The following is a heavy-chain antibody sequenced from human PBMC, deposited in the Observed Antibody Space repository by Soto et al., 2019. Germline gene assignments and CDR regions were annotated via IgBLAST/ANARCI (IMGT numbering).Heavy chain of an antibody. CDR3: GRGFRVNNVFG. Sequence: GGSLRLSCEVSGFTLSMYSMTWVRQAPGKGLEWVAKIPQEGSDGHYVDSVKGRFTISRDNAKNALFLQMNNLRDEDTAVYYCGRGFRVNNVFGWGQGTLVTVSS. J-gene: IGHJ4*02. CDR2: IPQEGSDG. CDR1: GFTLSMYS. V-gene: IGHV3-7*01. D-gene: IGHD3-16*01.